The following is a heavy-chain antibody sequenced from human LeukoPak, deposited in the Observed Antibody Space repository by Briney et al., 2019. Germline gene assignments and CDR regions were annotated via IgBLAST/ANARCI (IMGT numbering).Heavy chain of an antibody. CDR2: IYTSGST. D-gene: IGHD2-2*01. CDR3: ARDRCSSTSCYEEFDY. V-gene: IGHV4-4*07. CDR1: GGSISSYY. J-gene: IGHJ4*02. Sequence: PSETLSLTCTVSGGSISSYYWSWIRQPAGKGLEWIGRIYTSGSTNYNPSLKSRVTMSVDTSKNQFSLKLSSVTAADTAVYYCARDRCSSTSCYEEFDYWGQGTLVTVSS.